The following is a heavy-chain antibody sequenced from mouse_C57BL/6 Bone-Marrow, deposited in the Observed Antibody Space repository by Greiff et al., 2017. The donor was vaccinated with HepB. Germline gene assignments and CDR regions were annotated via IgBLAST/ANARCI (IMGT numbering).Heavy chain of an antibody. Sequence: EVKLMESGGGLVKPGGSLKLSCAASGFTFSDYGMHWVRQAPEKGLEWVAYISSGSSTIYYADTVKGRFTISRDNAKNTLFLQMTSLRSEDTAMYYCARPHRGWYFDVWGTGTTVTVSS. D-gene: IGHD3-1*01. J-gene: IGHJ1*03. CDR2: ISSGSSTI. CDR3: ARPHRGWYFDV. CDR1: GFTFSDYG. V-gene: IGHV5-17*01.